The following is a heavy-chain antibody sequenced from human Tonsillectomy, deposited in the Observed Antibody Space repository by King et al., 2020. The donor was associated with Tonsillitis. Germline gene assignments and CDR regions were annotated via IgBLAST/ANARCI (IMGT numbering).Heavy chain of an antibody. Sequence: VQLVESGAEVKKPGSSVKVSCKASGGTFSNYAINWVRQAPGQGLEWMGGVIPMFATSNYAQKFQGRVTITADESTSTAYMELSSLRSEDTAVYYCARARTYSNGWTHHDGFDIWGQGTMVTVSS. CDR3: ARARTYSNGWTHHDGFDI. J-gene: IGHJ3*02. CDR1: GGTFSNYA. D-gene: IGHD6-19*01. CDR2: VIPMFATS. V-gene: IGHV1-69*01.